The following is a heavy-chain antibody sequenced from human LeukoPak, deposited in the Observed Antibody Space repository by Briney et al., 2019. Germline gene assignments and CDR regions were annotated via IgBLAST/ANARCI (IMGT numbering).Heavy chain of an antibody. J-gene: IGHJ4*02. CDR3: TTRPRPNSDYPIDY. CDR1: GFIFSNAW. CDR2: SKRKADGETT. D-gene: IGHD4-11*01. V-gene: IGHV3-15*01. Sequence: GGSLRLSCAASGFIFSNAWMTWVRQAPGRGLEWCGRSKRKADGETTDYAAPVKGRFTISRDDSKNMLYLQMNRLETEDSAVYYCTTRPRPNSDYPIDYWGQGTLVTVSS.